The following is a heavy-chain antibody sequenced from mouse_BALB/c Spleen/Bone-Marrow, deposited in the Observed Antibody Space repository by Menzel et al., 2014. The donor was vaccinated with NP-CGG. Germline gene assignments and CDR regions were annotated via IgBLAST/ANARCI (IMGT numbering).Heavy chain of an antibody. CDR1: GFTFSSYA. Sequence: EVQLQESGGGLVKPGGSLKLSCAASGFTFSSYAMSWVRQTPEKRLEWVATISSGGSYTYYPDSVEGRFTISRDNAKNTLYLQMSSLRSEDTAMYYCARPRFAYWGQGTLVTVSA. CDR2: ISSGGSYT. J-gene: IGHJ3*01. CDR3: ARPRFAY. V-gene: IGHV5-9-3*01.